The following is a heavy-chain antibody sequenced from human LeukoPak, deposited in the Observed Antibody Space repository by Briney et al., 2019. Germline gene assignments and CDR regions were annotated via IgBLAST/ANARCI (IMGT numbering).Heavy chain of an antibody. Sequence: GGSLRLSCVASGFTVSSNYMSWVRQAPGKGLQWVSVIYSGGSTYYADSVKGRFTISRDNSKNTLYLQMNSLRAEDTAVYYCARALPGYSYVEWGQGTLVTASS. CDR2: IYSGGST. D-gene: IGHD5-18*01. CDR3: ARALPGYSYVE. V-gene: IGHV3-53*01. J-gene: IGHJ4*02. CDR1: GFTVSSNY.